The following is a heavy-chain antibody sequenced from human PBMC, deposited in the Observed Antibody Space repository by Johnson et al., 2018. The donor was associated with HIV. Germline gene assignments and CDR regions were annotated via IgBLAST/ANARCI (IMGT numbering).Heavy chain of an antibody. Sequence: VQLVESGGGVERPGGSLRLSCAASGFTFSSYWMSWVRQAPGKGLEWVSGISWNSGSIGYADSVKGRFTISRDNAKNTLYLQMNSLRVEDTAVYYCTRGGAWILNAFDIWGQGTMVTVSS. CDR1: GFTFSSYW. J-gene: IGHJ3*02. CDR3: TRGGAWILNAFDI. D-gene: IGHD5-18*01. V-gene: IGHV3-20*04. CDR2: ISWNSGSI.